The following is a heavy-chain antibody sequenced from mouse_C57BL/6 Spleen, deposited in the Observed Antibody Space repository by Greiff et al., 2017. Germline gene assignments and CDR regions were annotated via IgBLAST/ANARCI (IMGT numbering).Heavy chain of an antibody. Sequence: VQLQQSGAELVRPGASVTLSCKASGYTFTDYEMHWVKQTPVHGLEWIGAIDPETGGTAYNQKFKGKAILTADKSSSTAYMELRSLTSEDSAVYYCTRESIYYGNYSYAMDYWGQGTSVTVSS. CDR2: IDPETGGT. CDR3: TRESIYYGNYSYAMDY. CDR1: GYTFTDYE. D-gene: IGHD2-1*01. V-gene: IGHV1-15*01. J-gene: IGHJ4*01.